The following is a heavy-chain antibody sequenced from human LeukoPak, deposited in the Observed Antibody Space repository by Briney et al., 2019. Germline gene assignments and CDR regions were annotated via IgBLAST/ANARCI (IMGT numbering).Heavy chain of an antibody. D-gene: IGHD3-10*01. V-gene: IGHV1-18*04. Sequence: ASVKVSCKASGYTFTGYYMHWVRQAPGQGLEWMGWISAYNGNTNYAQKLQGRVSMTTDTSTSTAYMELRSLRSDDTAVYYCARNLWFGAPYYFDYWGQGTLVTVSS. J-gene: IGHJ4*02. CDR2: ISAYNGNT. CDR1: GYTFTGYY. CDR3: ARNLWFGAPYYFDY.